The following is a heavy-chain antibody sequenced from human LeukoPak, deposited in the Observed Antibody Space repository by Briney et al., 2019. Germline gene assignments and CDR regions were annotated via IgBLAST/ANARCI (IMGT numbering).Heavy chain of an antibody. Sequence: SETLSLTCTASGGSISSYYWSWIRQPPGKGLEWIGYIYYSGSTNYNPSLKSRVTISVDTSKNQFSLKLSSVTAADTAVYYCAGYSGYDYRFDYWGQGTLVTVSS. D-gene: IGHD5-12*01. J-gene: IGHJ4*02. CDR2: IYYSGST. V-gene: IGHV4-59*01. CDR1: GGSISSYY. CDR3: AGYSGYDYRFDY.